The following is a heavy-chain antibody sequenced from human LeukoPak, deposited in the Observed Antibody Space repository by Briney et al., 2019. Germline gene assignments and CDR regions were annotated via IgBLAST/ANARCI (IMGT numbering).Heavy chain of an antibody. D-gene: IGHD1-1*01. CDR1: GGSVSSGSYY. CDR3: AGSGTGTTSALRY. CDR2: IDYSGST. Sequence: SETLSLTCSVSGGSVSSGSYYWSWIRQPPGKGLEWIGYIDYSGSTNYSPSLKSRVTISLDTSKNQFSLKLSSVTAADTAVYYCAGSGTGTTSALRYWGQGTLVTVSS. V-gene: IGHV4-61*01. J-gene: IGHJ4*02.